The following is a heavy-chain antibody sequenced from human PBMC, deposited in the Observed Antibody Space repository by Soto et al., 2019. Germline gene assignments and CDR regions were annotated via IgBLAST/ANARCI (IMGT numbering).Heavy chain of an antibody. CDR2: IYYSGST. V-gene: IGHV4-39*01. Sequence: SETLSLTCTVSGGSISSSSYYWGWIRQPPGKGLEWIGSIYYSGSTYYNPSLKSRVTISVDTSKNQFSLKLSSVTAADTAVYYCARHQVGYSRPLGAFDIWGQGTMVTVSS. D-gene: IGHD6-13*01. CDR1: GGSISSSSYY. CDR3: ARHQVGYSRPLGAFDI. J-gene: IGHJ3*02.